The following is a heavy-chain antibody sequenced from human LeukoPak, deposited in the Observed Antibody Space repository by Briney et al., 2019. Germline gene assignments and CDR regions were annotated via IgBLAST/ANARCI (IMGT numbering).Heavy chain of an antibody. CDR1: GFTFSNYA. Sequence: GGSLRLSCAASGFTFSNYAMSWVRQAPGKGLEWVSTIGSSGVTTNYADSVKGRFTISRDNSRNTLYLQMNSLRAEDTAVYYCAATGNYYDSSGYKDYWGQGTLVTVSS. D-gene: IGHD3-22*01. CDR3: AATGNYYDSSGYKDY. J-gene: IGHJ4*02. CDR2: IGSSGVTT. V-gene: IGHV3-23*01.